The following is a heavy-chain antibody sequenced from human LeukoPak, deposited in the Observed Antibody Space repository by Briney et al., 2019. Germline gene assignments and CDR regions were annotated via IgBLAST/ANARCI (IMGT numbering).Heavy chain of an antibody. CDR3: ARDWGSIKVITDY. D-gene: IGHD3-16*01. Sequence: ASVKVSCKATGYTFTSYGISWVRQAPGQGLEWVGWISPNSDNTNYAQKFQGRVTMTTDTSTSTAYMELRSLRSDDTAVYYCARDWGSIKVITDYWGQGTLVTVSS. J-gene: IGHJ4*02. CDR1: GYTFTSYG. CDR2: ISPNSDNT. V-gene: IGHV1-18*01.